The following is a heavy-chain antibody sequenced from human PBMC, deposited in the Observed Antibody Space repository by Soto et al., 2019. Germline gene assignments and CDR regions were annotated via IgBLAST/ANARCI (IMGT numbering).Heavy chain of an antibody. CDR1: AVTFSAYE. Sequence: EVQLVESGGGLVQPGGSLRLSCAVSAVTFSAYEMTWVRQAPGKGLEWISYISSSGSITYYADSVKGRFTISRDNAKSSLFLQMNGLRAEDTAVYYCASLWFPQFKLFDYWGQGTLVTVSS. J-gene: IGHJ4*02. CDR3: ASLWFPQFKLFDY. CDR2: ISSSGSIT. V-gene: IGHV3-48*03. D-gene: IGHD3-10*01.